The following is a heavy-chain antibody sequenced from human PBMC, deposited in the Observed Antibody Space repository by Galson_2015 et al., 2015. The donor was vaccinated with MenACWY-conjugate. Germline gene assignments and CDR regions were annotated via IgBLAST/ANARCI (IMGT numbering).Heavy chain of an antibody. J-gene: IGHJ3*02. CDR2: IKSDGSST. D-gene: IGHD2-8*01. CDR1: GFSVSSYW. V-gene: IGHV3-74*01. Sequence: SLRLGCAASGFSVSSYWMHWVRHLPGKGPLWVSRIKSDGSSTSYADSVKGRFTISRDNAKNTLYLQMSSLRAEDTAVYYCARKGPNVRPPDCFDIWGQGTMVTVSS. CDR3: ARKGPNVRPPDCFDI.